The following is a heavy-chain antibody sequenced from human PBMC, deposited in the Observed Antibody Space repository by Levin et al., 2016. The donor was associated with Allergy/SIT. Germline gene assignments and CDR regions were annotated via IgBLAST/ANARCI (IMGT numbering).Heavy chain of an antibody. V-gene: IGHV5-51*01. D-gene: IGHD4-17*01. Sequence: GESLKISCKGSGYSFTSYWIGWVRQMPGKGLEWMGIIYPGDSDTRYSPSFQGQVTISADKSISTAYLQWSSLKASDTAMYYCARLNLSPSGGDYGIDYWGQGTLVTVSS. CDR1: GYSFTSYW. CDR2: IYPGDSDT. J-gene: IGHJ4*02. CDR3: ARLNLSPSGGDYGIDY.